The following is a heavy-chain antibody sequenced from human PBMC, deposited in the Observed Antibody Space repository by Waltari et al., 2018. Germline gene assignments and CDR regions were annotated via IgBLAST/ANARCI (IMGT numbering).Heavy chain of an antibody. D-gene: IGHD3-3*01. Sequence: QVQLQESGPALVKPSETLSLTCAVSGYSISSGNYWGWIRQPPGKGLEWIASIYHSGTTYYNPSLKSRVTISVDTSKPQFSLKLSSVTAADTAVYYCARTSVTIFGVGGAGYFDYWGQGTQVTVSS. CDR3: ARTSVTIFGVGGAGYFDY. J-gene: IGHJ4*02. CDR2: IYHSGTT. CDR1: GYSISSGNY. V-gene: IGHV4-38-2*01.